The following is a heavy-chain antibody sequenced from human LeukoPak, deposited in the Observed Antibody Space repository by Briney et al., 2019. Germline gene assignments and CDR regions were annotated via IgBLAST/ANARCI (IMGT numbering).Heavy chain of an antibody. D-gene: IGHD4-23*01. CDR2: ISGSGGST. CDR3: AKHYGSNSMADY. CDR1: GFTFSSSA. Sequence: PGGSLRLSCAASGFTFSSSAMSWVRQAPGKGLEWVSCISGSGGSTYFADSVRGRFTISRDNSKNTLYLQMNSLRAEETAVYYCAKHYGSNSMADYWGQGTLVTVSS. V-gene: IGHV3-23*01. J-gene: IGHJ4*02.